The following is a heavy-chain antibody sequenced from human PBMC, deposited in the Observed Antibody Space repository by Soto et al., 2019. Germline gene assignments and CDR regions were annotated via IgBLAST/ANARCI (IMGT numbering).Heavy chain of an antibody. CDR2: MNAGNGNT. CDR3: ARAAGMVALDY. Sequence: QVQLVQSGAEEKKPGASVKVSCKASGYIFSRNDIHGVRQAPGQRLEWMGWMNAGNGNTRYSRAFQARVTFTRDTAASTGYMELSSLRSEDTVVYYCARAAGMVALDYWGQGTLVTVSS. J-gene: IGHJ4*02. V-gene: IGHV1-3*05. CDR1: GYIFSRND. D-gene: IGHD5-18*01.